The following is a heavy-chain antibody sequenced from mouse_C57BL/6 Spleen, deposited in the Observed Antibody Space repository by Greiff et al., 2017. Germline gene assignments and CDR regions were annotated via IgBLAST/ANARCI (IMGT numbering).Heavy chain of an antibody. CDR3: ARRLYGYEGYFDY. D-gene: IGHD2-2*01. Sequence: QVQLKESGAELVRPGSSVKLSCKASGYTFTSYWMDWVKQRPGQGLEWIGNIYPSDSETHYNQKFKDKATLTVDKSSSTAYMQLSSLTSEDSAVYYCARRLYGYEGYFDYWGQGTTLTVSS. J-gene: IGHJ2*01. CDR2: IYPSDSET. CDR1: GYTFTSYW. V-gene: IGHV1-61*01.